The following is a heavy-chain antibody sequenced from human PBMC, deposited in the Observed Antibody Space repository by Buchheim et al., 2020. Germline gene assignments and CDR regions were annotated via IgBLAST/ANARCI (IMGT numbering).Heavy chain of an antibody. CDR2: VNPSGGGT. Sequence: QVQLVQSGAEVKKPGASVKVSCKASGYTFSNYYIHWVRQAPGQGLEWMGIVNPSGGGTSYPQKFQGRVNMTRDTSTSTVYMELSSLRSEDTAVYYCARGGGDIVVVPASIHVHYLDVWGKGTT. J-gene: IGHJ6*03. CDR1: GYTFSNYY. V-gene: IGHV1-46*01. CDR3: ARGGGDIVVVPASIHVHYLDV. D-gene: IGHD2-2*02.